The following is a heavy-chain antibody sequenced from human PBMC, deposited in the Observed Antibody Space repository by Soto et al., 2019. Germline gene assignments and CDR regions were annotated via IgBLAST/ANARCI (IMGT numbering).Heavy chain of an antibody. D-gene: IGHD6-19*01. Sequence: PSETLSLTCTVSSGSVSSGGYFWSWIRQLPGKGLEWIGYIYHTGSTFYNPSLKSRVTISLDTSKSQFSLRLTSVTAADTAVYYCAKDKHGVAVAGPFDYWGQGTLVTVSS. V-gene: IGHV4-31*03. J-gene: IGHJ4*02. CDR2: IYHTGST. CDR3: AKDKHGVAVAGPFDY. CDR1: SGSVSSGGYF.